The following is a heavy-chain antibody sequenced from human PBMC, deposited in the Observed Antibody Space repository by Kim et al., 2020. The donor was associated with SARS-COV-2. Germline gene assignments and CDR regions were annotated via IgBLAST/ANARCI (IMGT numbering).Heavy chain of an antibody. D-gene: IGHD3-10*01. J-gene: IGHJ6*01. V-gene: IGHV3-66*01. Sequence: GGSLRLSCAASGFTVSSNYMSWVRQAPGKGLELVSVFYSGGSTYYADSVKGRFTLSRVNSKNTLYLQMNSLSAEDTAVYYCARGGYYGSGCIPSSYYYG. CDR3: ARGGYYGSGCIPSSYYYG. CDR1: GFTVSSNY. CDR2: FYSGGST.